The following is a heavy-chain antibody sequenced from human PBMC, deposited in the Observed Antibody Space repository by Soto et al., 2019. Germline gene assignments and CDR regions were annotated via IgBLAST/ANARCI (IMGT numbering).Heavy chain of an antibody. D-gene: IGHD6-6*01. V-gene: IGHV5-10-1*01. CDR1: GYSFTSYW. Sequence: PGESLKISSKGSGYSFTSYWISWVRQMPGKGLEWMGRIDPSDSYTNYSPSFQGHVTISADKSIGTAYLQWSSLKASDTAMYYCASSNSSSPYYYYGMDVWGQGTTVTVSS. J-gene: IGHJ6*02. CDR2: IDPSDSYT. CDR3: ASSNSSSPYYYYGMDV.